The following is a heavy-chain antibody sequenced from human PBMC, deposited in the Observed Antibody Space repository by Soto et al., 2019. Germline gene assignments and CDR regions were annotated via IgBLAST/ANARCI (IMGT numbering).Heavy chain of an antibody. CDR3: ASRLGQWGDTIDYMDV. CDR2: IIPILGIA. CDR1: GGTFSSYT. J-gene: IGHJ6*03. D-gene: IGHD2-21*02. V-gene: IGHV1-69*02. Sequence: QVQLVQSGAEVKKPGSSVKVSCKASGGTFSSYTISWVRQAPGQGREWMGRIIPILGIANYAQKFQGRVTITADKSTSTAYMELSSLRSEDTAVYYCASRLGQWGDTIDYMDVWGKGTTVTVSS.